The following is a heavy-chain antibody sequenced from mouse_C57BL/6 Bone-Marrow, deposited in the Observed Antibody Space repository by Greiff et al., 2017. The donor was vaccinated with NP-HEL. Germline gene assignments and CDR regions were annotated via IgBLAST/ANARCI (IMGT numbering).Heavy chain of an antibody. J-gene: IGHJ3*01. Sequence: VQLQQSGAELARPGASVKLSCKASGYTFTSYGISWVKQRTGQGLEWIGEIYPRSGNTYYNEKFKGKATLTADKYSSTPYVVLRSLTSDDSAVYFCASPIYYDYDGKAWFAYWGQGPLVTVSA. V-gene: IGHV1-81*01. CDR3: ASPIYYDYDGKAWFAY. D-gene: IGHD2-4*01. CDR2: IYPRSGNT. CDR1: GYTFTSYG.